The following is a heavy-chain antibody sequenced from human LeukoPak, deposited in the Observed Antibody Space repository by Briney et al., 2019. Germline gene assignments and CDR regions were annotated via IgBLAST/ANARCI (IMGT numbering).Heavy chain of an antibody. V-gene: IGHV3-30*18. J-gene: IGHJ6*02. CDR1: GFTFSSYG. CDR2: ISYDGSNK. D-gene: IGHD6-13*01. CDR3: AKDSVTYAAAAGTWYYYGMDV. Sequence: GGSLRLSCAASGFTFSSYGMHWVRQAPGKGLEWVAVISYDGSNKYYADSVKGRFTISRDNSKNTLYLQMNSLRAEDTAVYYCAKDSVTYAAAAGTWYYYGMDVWGQGTTVTVSS.